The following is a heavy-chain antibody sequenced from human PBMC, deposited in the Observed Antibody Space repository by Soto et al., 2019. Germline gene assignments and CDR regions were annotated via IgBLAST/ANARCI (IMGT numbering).Heavy chain of an antibody. CDR3: ASSKYDVVAGSVWFDP. J-gene: IGHJ5*02. D-gene: IGHD2-21*01. Sequence: SETLSLTCAVPGYSISSRSYHWGWIRQPPGQGLEWIGYMYHSGNTYYNPSLKGRVTISLDHSRNQFSLRLNSVTAADTAVYFCASSKYDVVAGSVWFDPWGQGTLVTVPS. V-gene: IGHV4-30-2*01. CDR2: MYHSGNT. CDR1: GYSISSRSYH.